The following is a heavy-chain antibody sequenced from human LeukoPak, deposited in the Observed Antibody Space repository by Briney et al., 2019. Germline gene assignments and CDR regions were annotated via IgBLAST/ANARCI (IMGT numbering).Heavy chain of an antibody. V-gene: IGHV3-7*04. J-gene: IGHJ3*02. CDR1: GFTFNNYL. Sequence: PVGSLRLSPIVSGFTFNNYLMSWVRQAPGNQLKCLANIKQAGSARYYVDSVKGRFTISRDNAENSLYLQMNSLRVEDTAVYYCARDVRATGALDMWGQGTLLTVSS. CDR3: ARDVRATGALDM. CDR2: IKQAGSAR.